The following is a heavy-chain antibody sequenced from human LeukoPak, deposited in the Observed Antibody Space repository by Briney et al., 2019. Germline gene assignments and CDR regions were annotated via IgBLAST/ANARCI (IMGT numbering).Heavy chain of an antibody. V-gene: IGHV1-2*02. J-gene: IGHJ4*02. Sequence: SVRVSCKASGYTFTSYGISWVRQAPGQGLEWMGWINPNSGGTNYAQKFQGRVTMTRDTSISTAYMELSRLRSDDTAVYYCARVLVFTVTKGGQLDYWGQGTLVTVSS. CDR3: ARVLVFTVTKGGQLDY. CDR1: GYTFTSYG. CDR2: INPNSGGT. D-gene: IGHD4-17*01.